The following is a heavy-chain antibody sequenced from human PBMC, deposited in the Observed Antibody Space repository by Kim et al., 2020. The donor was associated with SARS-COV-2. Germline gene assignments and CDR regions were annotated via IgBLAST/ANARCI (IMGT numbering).Heavy chain of an antibody. J-gene: IGHJ3*02. Sequence: GGSLRLSCAASGFTFSSYGMHWVRQAPGKGLEWVAVISYDGSNKYYADSVKGRFTISRDNSKNTLYLQMNSLRAEDTAVYYCARGVVVAATFRDAFDIWGQGTMVTVSS. D-gene: IGHD2-15*01. CDR2: ISYDGSNK. CDR1: GFTFSSYG. V-gene: IGHV3-33*05. CDR3: ARGVVVAATFRDAFDI.